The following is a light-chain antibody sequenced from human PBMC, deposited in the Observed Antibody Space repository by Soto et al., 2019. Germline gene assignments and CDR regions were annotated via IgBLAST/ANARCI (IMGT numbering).Light chain of an antibody. Sequence: QSALTQPPSASGSPGQSVTISCTGTSSDVGGYNYVSWYQQHPGKAPKLMIYEVSKRPSGVPDRFSGSKSGNTASLTVSGLQAEDEADYYCSSYARGNNLVFGGGTKLTVL. V-gene: IGLV2-8*01. CDR1: SSDVGGYNY. J-gene: IGLJ2*01. CDR3: SSYARGNNLV. CDR2: EVS.